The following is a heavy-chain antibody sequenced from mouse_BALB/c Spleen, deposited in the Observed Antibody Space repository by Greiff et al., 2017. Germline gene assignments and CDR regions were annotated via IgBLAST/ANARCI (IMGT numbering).Heavy chain of an antibody. Sequence: DVHLVESGGGLVKPGGSLKLSCAASGFTFSDYYMYWVRQTPEKRLEWVATISDGGSYTYYPDSVKGRFTISRDNAKNNLYLQMSSLKSEDTAMYYCARDGYDDAMDYWGQGTSVTVSS. CDR2: ISDGGSYT. CDR3: ARDGYDDAMDY. CDR1: GFTFSDYY. V-gene: IGHV5-4*02. D-gene: IGHD2-2*01. J-gene: IGHJ4*01.